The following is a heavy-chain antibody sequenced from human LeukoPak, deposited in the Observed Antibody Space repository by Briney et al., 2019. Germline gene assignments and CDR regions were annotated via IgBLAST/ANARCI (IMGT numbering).Heavy chain of an antibody. D-gene: IGHD2-15*01. J-gene: IGHJ4*02. CDR1: GGSFSGYY. Sequence: SETLSLTCAVYGGSFSGYYWSWIRQPPGKGLEWIGEINHSGSTNYNPSLKSRVTISVDTSKNQFSLKLSSVTAADTAVYYCARENIVVVVAAYFDYWGQGTLVTVSS. CDR3: ARENIVVVVAAYFDY. CDR2: INHSGST. V-gene: IGHV4-34*01.